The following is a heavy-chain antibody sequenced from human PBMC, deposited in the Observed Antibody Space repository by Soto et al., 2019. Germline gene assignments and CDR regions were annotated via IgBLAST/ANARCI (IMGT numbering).Heavy chain of an antibody. CDR1: DCSISSGDNY. D-gene: IGHD4-4*01. Sequence: TLSLTCTVPDCSISSGDNYCSWFRQHPGKGLEWIGYIYYSGSTYYNPSLKSRVTISVDTSKNQFSLKLSSVTAADTAVYYCARWGPDMTTVAKRNWFDPWGQGTLVTVSS. J-gene: IGHJ5*02. CDR2: IYYSGST. CDR3: ARWGPDMTTVAKRNWFDP. V-gene: IGHV4-31*03.